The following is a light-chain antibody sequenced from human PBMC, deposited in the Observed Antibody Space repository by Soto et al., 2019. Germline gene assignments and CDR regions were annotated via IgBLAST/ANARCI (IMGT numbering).Light chain of an antibody. J-gene: IGKJ3*01. CDR1: QSISSW. V-gene: IGKV1-5*03. CDR3: QQYQSYPLT. CDR2: KAS. Sequence: DIPMTQSPSTLSPSVGDRVTITCRASQSISSWLAWYQQKPGKAPKLLIYKASSLQTGVPSRFSGSGSGTEFSLTISSLQPDDFATYYCQQYQSYPLTFGPGTKVDIK.